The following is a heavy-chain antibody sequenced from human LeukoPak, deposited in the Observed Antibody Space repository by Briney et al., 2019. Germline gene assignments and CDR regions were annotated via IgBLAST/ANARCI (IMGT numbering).Heavy chain of an antibody. D-gene: IGHD5-18*01. CDR2: IIPIFGTA. Sequence: SVKVSCKASGGTFSSYAISWVRQAPGQGLEWMGEIIPIFGTANYAQKFQGRVTITADESTSTAYMELSSLRSEDTAVYYCASLGYSYGPTLYGMDVWGKGTTVTVSS. V-gene: IGHV1-69*01. J-gene: IGHJ6*04. CDR1: GGTFSSYA. CDR3: ASLGYSYGPTLYGMDV.